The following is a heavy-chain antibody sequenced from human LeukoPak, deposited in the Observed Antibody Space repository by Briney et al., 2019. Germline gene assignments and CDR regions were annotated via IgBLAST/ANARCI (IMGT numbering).Heavy chain of an antibody. CDR3: AKDHYVSGRYDAFDI. Sequence: GGSLRLSCAASGFTFSSYAMSWVRQAPGKGLEWVSGMSGSGGSTYHADSVKGRFTISRDNAKNTLYLQMNSLRAEDTAVYYCAKDHYVSGRYDAFDIWGQGTMVTVSS. D-gene: IGHD3-10*01. CDR1: GFTFSSYA. CDR2: MSGSGGST. J-gene: IGHJ3*02. V-gene: IGHV3-23*01.